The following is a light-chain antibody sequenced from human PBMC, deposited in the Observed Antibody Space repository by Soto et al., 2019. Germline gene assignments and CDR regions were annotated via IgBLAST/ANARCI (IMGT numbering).Light chain of an antibody. CDR1: QGIRNA. V-gene: IGKV1-6*01. CDR3: LRDYTYPRT. J-gene: IGKJ1*01. Sequence: IQMTQSPSSLSASVGDRVTIACRASQGIRNALAWYQHRPGKAPTLLIYASSNLQAGVPSRFRGSGSGAEFTLTISSRQPEDSATSYCLRDYTYPRTFGPGNKVEI. CDR2: ASS.